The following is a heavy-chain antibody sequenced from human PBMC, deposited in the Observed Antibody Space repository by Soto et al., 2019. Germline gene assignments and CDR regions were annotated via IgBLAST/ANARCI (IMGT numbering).Heavy chain of an antibody. Sequence: ASVKVSCKASGYRFTNHGISWVRQAPGQGLEWMGWISGNDGKTKYARKFQGRVTKTTDTSTSTAYMEVRSLRSDDTAVYYCARDFYPLAYYFVHWGQGTLVTVSS. CDR1: GYRFTNHG. CDR2: ISGNDGKT. V-gene: IGHV1-18*01. CDR3: ARDFYPLAYYFVH. J-gene: IGHJ4*02.